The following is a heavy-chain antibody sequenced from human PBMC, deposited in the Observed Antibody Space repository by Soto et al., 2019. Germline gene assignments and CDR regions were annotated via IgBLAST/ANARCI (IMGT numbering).Heavy chain of an antibody. CDR2: TRNKAKSYST. CDR1: GLTFGDHY. D-gene: IGHD2-21*01. J-gene: IGHJ5*02. V-gene: IGHV3-72*01. Sequence: EVQLVESGGVLVQPGGSLTLSCAVSGLTFGDHYMEWVRQAPGKGLEWVARTRNKAKSYSTDFAASVKGRFTISRDESKKSLNLQMNRLMTEDTAVYYCSILEGAWGQGTLVIVSS. CDR3: SILEGA.